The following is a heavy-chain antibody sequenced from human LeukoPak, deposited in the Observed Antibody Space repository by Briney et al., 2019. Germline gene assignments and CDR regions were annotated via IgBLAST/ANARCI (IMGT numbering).Heavy chain of an antibody. V-gene: IGHV3-48*04. J-gene: IGHJ4*02. D-gene: IGHD1-26*01. CDR2: ISSSSSTI. CDR1: GFTFSSYS. CDR3: ARLRGLYSGTYRYQTAFEY. Sequence: GGSLRLSCAASGFTFSSYSMNWVRQAPGKGLEWASYISSSSSTIYYADSVKGRFTISRDNAKNSLYLQMNSLRVEDTSVYYCARLRGLYSGTYRYQTAFEYWGQGSLLTVS.